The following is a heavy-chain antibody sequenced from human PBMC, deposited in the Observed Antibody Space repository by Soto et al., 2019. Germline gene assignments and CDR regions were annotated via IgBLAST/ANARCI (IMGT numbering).Heavy chain of an antibody. CDR1: GFIFSDYW. CDR2: INSDGSTT. J-gene: IGHJ4*02. Sequence: EVQLVESGGGLVQPGGSLRLSCAASGFIFSDYWMHWVRRAPGKGLVWVARINSDGSTTSYADSVKDRFTISRDNAKNSLYLQMNSLRAEDTAVYLCARVRVHEGHFDHWGQGTPVTVSS. CDR3: ARVRVHEGHFDH. V-gene: IGHV3-74*01.